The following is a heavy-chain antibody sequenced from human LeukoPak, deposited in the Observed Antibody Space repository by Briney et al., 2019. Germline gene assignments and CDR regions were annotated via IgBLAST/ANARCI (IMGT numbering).Heavy chain of an antibody. CDR1: GFTFSNAW. J-gene: IGHJ4*02. D-gene: IGHD3-22*01. CDR2: TVGGGDGT. V-gene: IGHV3-23*01. Sequence: GGSLRLSCAASGFTFSNAWMTWVRQAPGKGLEWVAVTVGGGDGTYYADSVKGRFTISRDNSKNTLYLQMNSLRAEDTAVYYCAKYVRLLPRTYFDYWGQGTLVTVSS. CDR3: AKYVRLLPRTYFDY.